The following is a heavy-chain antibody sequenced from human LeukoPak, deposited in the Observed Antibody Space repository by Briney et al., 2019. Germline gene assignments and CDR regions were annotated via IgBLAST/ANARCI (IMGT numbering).Heavy chain of an antibody. V-gene: IGHV3-30*04. CDR3: ASGSGLVTPIPGAFDI. Sequence: PGRSLRLSCAASGFTFSSYAMHWVRQAPGKGLEWVAVISYDGSNKYYADSVKGRFTISRDNSKNTLYLQMNSLRAEDTAVYDCASGSGLVTPIPGAFDIWGQGTMVTVSS. J-gene: IGHJ3*02. CDR1: GFTFSSYA. CDR2: ISYDGSNK. D-gene: IGHD4-23*01.